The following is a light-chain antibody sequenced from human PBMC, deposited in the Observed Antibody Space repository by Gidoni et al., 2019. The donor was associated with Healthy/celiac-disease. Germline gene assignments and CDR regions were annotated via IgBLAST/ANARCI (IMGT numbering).Light chain of an antibody. CDR1: NMGSKS. CDR3: QVWDTSSDHVV. Sequence: YVLPQPPSVSVAPGQTGRITCGGNNMGSKSVHWYQQKPGQAPVVVVYDDSDRPSGIPERFSGSNSGNTATLTISRVEAGDEADYYCQVWDTSSDHVVFGGGTKLTVL. CDR2: DDS. V-gene: IGLV3-21*02. J-gene: IGLJ2*01.